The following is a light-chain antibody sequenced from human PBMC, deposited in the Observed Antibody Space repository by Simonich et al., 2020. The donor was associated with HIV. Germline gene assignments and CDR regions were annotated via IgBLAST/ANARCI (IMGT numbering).Light chain of an antibody. V-gene: IGKV4-1*01. CDR3: QQYYSALS. CDR1: QSVLYSSSNSNY. CDR2: WAS. J-gene: IGKJ4*01. Sequence: DIVMTQSPDSLPVSLGERATINCKSSQSVLYSSSNSNYLAWDQPKPGQPPKLLIYWASTRDSGVPDRFSGSGSGTDFTLTISSLQAEDVAVYYCQQYYSALSFGGGTRVEIK.